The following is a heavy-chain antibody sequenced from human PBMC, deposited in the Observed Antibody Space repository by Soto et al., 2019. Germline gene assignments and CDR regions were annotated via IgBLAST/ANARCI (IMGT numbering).Heavy chain of an antibody. CDR2: IKQDGSEK. V-gene: IGHV3-7*01. Sequence: GGSLRLSCAASGFTFSSYEMTWVRQAPGKGLEWVANIKQDGSEKQFVDSVKGRFTISRDNAKNSLYLQMNSLRAEDTAVYYCARPALREHLDYWGQGALVTVSS. J-gene: IGHJ4*02. CDR1: GFTFSSYE. CDR3: ARPALREHLDY. D-gene: IGHD3-16*01.